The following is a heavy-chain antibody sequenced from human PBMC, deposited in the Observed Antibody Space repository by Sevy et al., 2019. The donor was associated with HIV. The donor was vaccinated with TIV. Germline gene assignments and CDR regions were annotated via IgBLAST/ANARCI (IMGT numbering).Heavy chain of an antibody. D-gene: IGHD6-13*01. V-gene: IGHV3-21*01. J-gene: IGHJ6*02. CDR2: ISNSSSYI. CDR1: GLRFSNYN. CDR3: ASEKEQLVLWPYYGMDV. Sequence: GGSLRLSCAASGLRFSNYNMNWVRQAPGQGLEWVACISNSSSYIYYVDSVKGRFTISRDNAKNSEYLQMNSLRAEDTAMYYCASEKEQLVLWPYYGMDVWGQGTTVTVSS.